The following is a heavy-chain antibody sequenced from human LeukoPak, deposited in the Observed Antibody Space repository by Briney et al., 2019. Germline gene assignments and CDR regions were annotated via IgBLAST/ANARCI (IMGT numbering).Heavy chain of an antibody. CDR1: GYTFTSYG. D-gene: IGHD2-21*01. V-gene: IGHV1-18*01. CDR2: ISAYNGNT. J-gene: IGHJ6*03. Sequence: ASVKVSCKASGYTFTSYGISWVRQAPGQGLEWMGWISAYNGNTNYAQKLQGRVTMTTDTSTSTAYMELRCLRSDDTAVYYCARERKIDYYYYYMDVWGKGTTVTVSS. CDR3: ARERKIDYYYYYMDV.